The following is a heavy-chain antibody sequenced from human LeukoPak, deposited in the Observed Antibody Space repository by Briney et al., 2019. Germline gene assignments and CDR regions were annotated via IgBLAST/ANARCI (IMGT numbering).Heavy chain of an antibody. Sequence: PGGSLRLSCAVTGITLSSYGMSWVRQAPGKGLEWVAGISDSGRSTNYADSVKGRLTISRDNPKNTLYLQMNSLRAEDTAVYFCAKRGVVIRVILVGFHKEAYYFDSWGQGALVTVSS. CDR1: GITLSSYG. D-gene: IGHD2-15*01. V-gene: IGHV3-23*01. CDR2: ISDSGRST. CDR3: AKRGVVIRVILVGFHKEAYYFDS. J-gene: IGHJ4*02.